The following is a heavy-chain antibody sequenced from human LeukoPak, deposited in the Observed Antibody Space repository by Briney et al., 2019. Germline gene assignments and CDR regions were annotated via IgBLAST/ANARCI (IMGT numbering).Heavy chain of an antibody. CDR1: GFTFSNAW. Sequence: GGSLRLSCAASGFTFSNAWMSWVRQAPGKGLEWFGRIKSKADGGTTDYAAPVKGRFTISRDDSKNTLYLQMNSLKTEDTAVYYCTTPAAGTWGQGTLVTVSS. CDR2: IKSKADGGTT. D-gene: IGHD6-13*01. V-gene: IGHV3-15*01. CDR3: TTPAAGT. J-gene: IGHJ4*02.